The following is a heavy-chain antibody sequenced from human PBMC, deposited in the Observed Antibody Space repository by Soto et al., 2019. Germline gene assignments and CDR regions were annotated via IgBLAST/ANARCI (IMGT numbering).Heavy chain of an antibody. D-gene: IGHD3-10*01. J-gene: IGHJ4*02. CDR2: IYYSGST. CDR1: GGSISSYY. V-gene: IGHV4-59*01. CDR3: ARAYTYYYGSGSYNKSFPDYFDY. Sequence: SETLSLTCTVSGGSISSYYWSWIRQPPGKGLEWIGYIYYSGSTNYNPSLKSRVTISVDTSKNQFSLKLSSVTAADTAVYYCARAYTYYYGSGSYNKSFPDYFDYWGQGTLVTVSS.